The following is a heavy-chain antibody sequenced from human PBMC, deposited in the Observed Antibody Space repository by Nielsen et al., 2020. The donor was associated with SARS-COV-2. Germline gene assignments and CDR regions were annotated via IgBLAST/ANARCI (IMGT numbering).Heavy chain of an antibody. CDR2: VYYRGST. J-gene: IGHJ4*02. CDR1: VGSRSTYY. V-gene: IGHV4-59*08. Sequence: SETLSLTCSVSVGSRSTYYWSWIRQPPGKGLEWIGNVYYRGSTHYNPSLKSRVTIFVDTSKNQFSLKLSSMTAADTALYYCARRKRNTGDSGSFFDYWGQGTLVTVSS. D-gene: IGHD3-10*01. CDR3: ARRKRNTGDSGSFFDY.